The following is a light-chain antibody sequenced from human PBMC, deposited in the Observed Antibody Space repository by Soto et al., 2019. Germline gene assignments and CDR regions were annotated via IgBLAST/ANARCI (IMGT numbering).Light chain of an antibody. CDR1: SSDVGGYNY. J-gene: IGLJ1*01. V-gene: IGLV2-14*01. Sequence: QSALTQPASVSGSPGRSITISCTGTSSDVGGYNYVSWYQQHPGKAPKLMIYDVSNRPSGVSNRFSGSKSGNTASLTISGLQADDQAAYYCSSYTSSSTLIVFGTGTKVTVL. CDR3: SSYTSSSTLIV. CDR2: DVS.